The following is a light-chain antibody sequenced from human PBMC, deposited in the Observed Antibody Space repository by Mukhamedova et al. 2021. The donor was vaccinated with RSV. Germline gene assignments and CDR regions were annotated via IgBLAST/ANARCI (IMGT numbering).Light chain of an antibody. V-gene: IGKV3-15*01. Sequence: RASQSVSSNLAWYQQKPGQAPRLLIYGASTRATGIPARFSGSGSGTEFTLTISSMQSEDFAVYYCQQYNNWPPWTFGQGTKVEIK. CDR3: QQYNNWPPWT. CDR2: GAS. CDR1: QSVSSN. J-gene: IGKJ1*01.